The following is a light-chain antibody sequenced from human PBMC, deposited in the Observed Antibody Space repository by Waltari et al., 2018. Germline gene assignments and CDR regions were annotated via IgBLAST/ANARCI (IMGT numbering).Light chain of an antibody. CDR1: QDISNK. CDR3: QQSYTMPMYT. V-gene: IGKV1-39*01. CDR2: AVF. Sequence: DIQMTQSPSSLSASVGDRVTITCRASQDISNKLNWYQQKPGKAPDLLIFAVFTLQSGVPSRFSGSGSGTEFTLTISSLQPEDSATYYCQQSYTMPMYTFGQGTKLEIK. J-gene: IGKJ2*01.